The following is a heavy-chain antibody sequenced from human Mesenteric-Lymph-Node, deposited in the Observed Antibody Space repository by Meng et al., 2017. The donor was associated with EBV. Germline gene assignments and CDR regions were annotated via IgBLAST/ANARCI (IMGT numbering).Heavy chain of an antibody. D-gene: IGHD5-24*01. Sequence: LRVQGAGPGMGRPSETLSLTCIFAGGPHSSSNDYWGWIRQPPGKGLEWIGSIYYSGGVYYNLSLKSRATVSVDTSKNQFSLRLSSVTAADTAVYYCARHREGGGFEPIDYWGQGTLVTVSS. CDR2: IYYSGGV. V-gene: IGHV4-39*01. CDR1: GGPHSSSNDY. J-gene: IGHJ4*02. CDR3: ARHREGGGFEPIDY.